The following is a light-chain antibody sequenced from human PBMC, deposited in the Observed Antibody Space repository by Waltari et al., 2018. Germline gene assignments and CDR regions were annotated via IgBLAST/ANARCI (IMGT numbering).Light chain of an antibody. V-gene: IGKV1-39*01. CDR3: QQQYKAPWT. J-gene: IGKJ1*01. Sequence: DIQMTQSPSSLSAFVGDRVTITCRPSQTIATYLNWYQQKPGEAPKLLIYAASTLQGGVPSRFNGSGARTDFALTISSLQPEDFATYFCQQQYKAPWTFSRGTDVEVK. CDR2: AAS. CDR1: QTIATY.